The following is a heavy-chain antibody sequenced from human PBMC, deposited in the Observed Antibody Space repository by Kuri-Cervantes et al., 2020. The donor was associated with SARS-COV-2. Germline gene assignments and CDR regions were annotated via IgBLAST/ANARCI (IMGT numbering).Heavy chain of an antibody. J-gene: IGHJ4*02. D-gene: IGHD4-17*01. Sequence: GESLKISCAASGFTFSSYWMHWVRQAPGKGLVWVSRINSDGSSTSYADSVKGRFTISRDNAKNSLYLQMNSLRDEDTAVYYCARDGVKDDYGFSSYWGQGTLVTVSS. CDR1: GFTFSSYW. CDR2: INSDGSST. V-gene: IGHV3-74*01. CDR3: ARDGVKDDYGFSSY.